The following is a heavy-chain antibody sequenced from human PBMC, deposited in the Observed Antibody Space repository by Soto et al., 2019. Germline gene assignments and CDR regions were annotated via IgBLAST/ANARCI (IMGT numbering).Heavy chain of an antibody. CDR3: AREKDGLIDY. V-gene: IGHV4-59*01. D-gene: IGHD3-16*01. J-gene: IGHJ4*02. CDR2: IYYSGST. CDR1: GGSISSYY. Sequence: SETLSLTCTVSGGSISSYYWSWIRQPPGKGLEWIGYIYYSGSTNYNPSLKSRVTISVDTSKNQFSLKLSSVTAADTAVYYCAREKDGLIDYWGQGTLVTVPS.